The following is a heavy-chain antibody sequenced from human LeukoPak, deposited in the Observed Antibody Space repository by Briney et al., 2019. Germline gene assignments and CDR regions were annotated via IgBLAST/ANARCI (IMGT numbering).Heavy chain of an antibody. CDR3: ARLTAGVQAYRYCSGGSCVKQHRFDP. CDR1: GGSISSGSYY. CDR2: IYYSGST. V-gene: IGHV4-61*01. J-gene: IGHJ5*02. D-gene: IGHD2-15*01. Sequence: SETLSLTCTVSGGSISSGSYYWSWIRQPPGKGLEWIGYIYYSGSTNYNPSLKSRVTISVDTSKNQFSLKLSSVTAADTAVYYCARLTAGVQAYRYCSGGSCVKQHRFDPWGQGTLVTVSS.